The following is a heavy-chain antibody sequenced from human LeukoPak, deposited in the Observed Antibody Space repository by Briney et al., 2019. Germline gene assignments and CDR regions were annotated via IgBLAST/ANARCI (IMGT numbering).Heavy chain of an antibody. D-gene: IGHD6-13*01. CDR3: AKDGSYSSSWYDYDY. V-gene: IGHV3-53*01. CDR1: GFTVSSNY. CDR2: IYSGGST. Sequence: PGGSLRLSCAASGFTVSSNYMSWVRQAPGKGLEWVSVIYSGGSTYYADSVKGRFTISRDNSKNTLYLQMNSLRAEDMAIYYCAKDGSYSSSWYDYDYWGQGTLVTVSS. J-gene: IGHJ4*02.